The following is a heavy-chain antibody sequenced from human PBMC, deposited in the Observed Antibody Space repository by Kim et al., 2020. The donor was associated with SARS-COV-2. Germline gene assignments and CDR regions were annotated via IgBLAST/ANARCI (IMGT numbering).Heavy chain of an antibody. CDR2: INPSTGRP. CDR3: ARDRRVVTANYVMDV. J-gene: IGHJ6*02. Sequence: ASVKVSCKASGYTFTWYHMHWLRQAPGQGLEWMGMINPSTGRPSYAQKFQGRVTLTRDASTNTVYMELSSLGSEDTAVYHCARDRRVVTANYVMDVWGQGTTVTVSS. D-gene: IGHD2-21*02. CDR1: GYTFTWYH. V-gene: IGHV1-46*01.